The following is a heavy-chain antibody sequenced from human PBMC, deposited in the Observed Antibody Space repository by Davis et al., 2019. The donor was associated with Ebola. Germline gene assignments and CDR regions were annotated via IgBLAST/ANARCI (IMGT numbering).Heavy chain of an antibody. CDR1: GGSITSDY. Sequence: MPGGSLRLSCTVSGGSITSDYWGWIRQPPGKGLEWIGYIFYSGSTNYNPSLKSRVTISVDTSKNQFSLKLSSVTAADTAVFYCARGSGWYRTPFDYWGQGTLVTVSS. D-gene: IGHD6-19*01. CDR3: ARGSGWYRTPFDY. J-gene: IGHJ4*02. V-gene: IGHV4-59*01. CDR2: IFYSGST.